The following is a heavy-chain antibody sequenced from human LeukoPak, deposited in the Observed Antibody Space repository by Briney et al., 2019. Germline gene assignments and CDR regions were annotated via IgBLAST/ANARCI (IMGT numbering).Heavy chain of an antibody. Sequence: GGSLRLSCAASGFTFSSYGMHWVRQAPGKGLEWVAFIRYDGSNKYYADSVKGRFTISRDNSKNTLYLRMNSLRAEDTAVYYCAKDLVPAAISAFDIWGQGTMVTVSS. CDR3: AKDLVPAAISAFDI. CDR1: GFTFSSYG. J-gene: IGHJ3*02. CDR2: IRYDGSNK. V-gene: IGHV3-30*02. D-gene: IGHD2-2*01.